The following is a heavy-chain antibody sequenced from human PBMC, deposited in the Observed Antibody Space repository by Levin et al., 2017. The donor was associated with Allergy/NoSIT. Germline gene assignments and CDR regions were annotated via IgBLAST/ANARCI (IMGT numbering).Heavy chain of an antibody. CDR3: ARVQGYCSGGSCGPFDP. J-gene: IGHJ5*02. D-gene: IGHD2-15*01. CDR2: INHSGST. CDR1: GGSFSGYY. Sequence: GSLRLSCAVYGGSFSGYYWSWIRQPPGKGLEWIGEINHSGSTNYNPSLKSRVTISVDTSKNQFSLKLSSVTAADTAVYYCARVQGYCSGGSCGPFDPWGQGTLVTVSS. V-gene: IGHV4-34*01.